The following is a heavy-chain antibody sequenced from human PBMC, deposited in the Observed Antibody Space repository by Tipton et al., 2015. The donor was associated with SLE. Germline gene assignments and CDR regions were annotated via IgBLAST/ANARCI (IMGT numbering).Heavy chain of an antibody. CDR3: ASPGTYGSGSFDP. CDR1: GGTFSGHY. J-gene: IGHJ5*02. Sequence: TLSLTCAVYGGTFSGHYWTWIRQSPGKGPEWIGDIIDSGRTNYNPSLKSRVTISIDTSKSHFFLRLRSVTAADTAVYYCASPGTYGSGSFDPWGQGTLVVVSS. V-gene: IGHV4-34*12. D-gene: IGHD3-10*01. CDR2: IIDSGRT.